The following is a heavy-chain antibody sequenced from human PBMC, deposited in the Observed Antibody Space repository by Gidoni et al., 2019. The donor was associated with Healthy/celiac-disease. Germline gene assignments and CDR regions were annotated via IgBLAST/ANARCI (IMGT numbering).Heavy chain of an antibody. J-gene: IGHJ4*02. CDR1: GYTFTSYD. V-gene: IGHV1-8*01. CDR2: MNPNSGNT. Sequence: QVQLVQSGAEVKKPGASVKVSCKASGYTFTSYDINWVRQATGQGLEWMGWMNPNSGNTGYAQKFQGRVTMTRNTSISTAYMELSSLRSEDTAVYYCARGLWRFGGVLPSAGGDWGQGTLVTVSS. D-gene: IGHD3-10*01. CDR3: ARGLWRFGGVLPSAGGD.